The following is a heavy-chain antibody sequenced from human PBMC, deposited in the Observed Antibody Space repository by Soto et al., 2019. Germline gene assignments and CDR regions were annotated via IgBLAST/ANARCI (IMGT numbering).Heavy chain of an antibody. Sequence: QVQLQASGPGLVKLSETLSLTCTVSGGSISSYYWSWIRQPPGKGLEWIGYIYNSGSTNYNPSLKSRVTISLDTSKNQFSLKLSSVTAADTAVYYCATHGNGLGPWGQGTLVAVSS. CDR3: ATHGNGLGP. J-gene: IGHJ5*02. V-gene: IGHV4-59*08. CDR1: GGSISSYY. CDR2: IYNSGST. D-gene: IGHD2-15*01.